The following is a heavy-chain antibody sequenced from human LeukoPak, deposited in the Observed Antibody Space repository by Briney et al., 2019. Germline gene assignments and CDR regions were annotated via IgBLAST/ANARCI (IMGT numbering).Heavy chain of an antibody. CDR2: INPNSGGT. J-gene: IGHJ4*02. V-gene: IGHV1-2*02. CDR3: ARVSDGPYYFDY. Sequence: ASVKVSCKASGYTFTGYYMHWVRQAPGQGLEWMGWINPNSGGTNYAQKFQGRVTMTRDTSISTAYMELSRLISDDTAVYYCARVSDGPYYFDYWGQGTLVTVSS. CDR1: GYTFTGYY.